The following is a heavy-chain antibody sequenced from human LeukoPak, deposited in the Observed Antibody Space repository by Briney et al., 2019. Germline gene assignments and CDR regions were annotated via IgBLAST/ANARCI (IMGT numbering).Heavy chain of an antibody. D-gene: IGHD2-2*02. V-gene: IGHV1-69*13. CDR2: IIPIFGTA. J-gene: IGHJ4*02. CDR1: GGTFSSYA. CDR3: ARGGGYCSSTSCYTVDY. Sequence: ASVKVSCKASGGTFSSYAISWVRQAPGQGLEWMGGIIPIFGTANYAQKFQGRVTITADESTSTAYMELSSLRSEDTAVYYCARGGGYCSSTSCYTVDYWGQGTLVTVSS.